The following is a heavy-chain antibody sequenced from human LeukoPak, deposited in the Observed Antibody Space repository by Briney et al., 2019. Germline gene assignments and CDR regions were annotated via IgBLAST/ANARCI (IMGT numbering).Heavy chain of an antibody. CDR3: AKKGRTWELSIFFDY. D-gene: IGHD1-26*01. CDR2: ISGSGGST. CDR1: GFTFSDYY. Sequence: PGGSLRLSCAASGFTFSDYYMSWIRQAPGKGLEWVSAISGSGGSTYYADSVKGRFTISRDNSKNTLYLQMNSLRAEDTAVYYCAKKGRTWELSIFFDYWGQGTLVTVSS. V-gene: IGHV3-23*01. J-gene: IGHJ4*02.